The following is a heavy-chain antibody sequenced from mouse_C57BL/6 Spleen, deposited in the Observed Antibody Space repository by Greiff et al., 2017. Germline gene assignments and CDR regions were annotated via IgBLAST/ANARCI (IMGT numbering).Heavy chain of an antibody. CDR1: GFTFSSYA. V-gene: IGHV5-4*01. J-gene: IGHJ1*03. CDR2: ISDGGSYT. Sequence: EVQRVESGGGLVKPGGSLKLSCAASGFTFSSYAMSWVRQTPEKRLEWVATISDGGSYTYYPDNVKGRFTISRDNAKNNLYLQMSHLKSEDTAMYYCARGVSDYGYFDVWGTGTTVTVSS. CDR3: ARGVSDYGYFDV.